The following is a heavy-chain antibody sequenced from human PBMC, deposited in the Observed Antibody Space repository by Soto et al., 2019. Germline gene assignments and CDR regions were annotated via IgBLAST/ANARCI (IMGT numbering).Heavy chain of an antibody. Sequence: EVQLLESGGDLVQPGGSLRLSCAASGFTFSDYAMGWIRQAPGKGREWVSAVTGDAGTTYYAASVEGRFSISRDNSKNTLYLQMNSLGADDTAVYYCERRFGTSYGYFVYWGKGTLVTVSS. CDR1: GFTFSDYA. J-gene: IGHJ4*02. D-gene: IGHD5-18*01. V-gene: IGHV3-23*01. CDR3: ERRFGTSYGYFVY. CDR2: VTGDAGTT.